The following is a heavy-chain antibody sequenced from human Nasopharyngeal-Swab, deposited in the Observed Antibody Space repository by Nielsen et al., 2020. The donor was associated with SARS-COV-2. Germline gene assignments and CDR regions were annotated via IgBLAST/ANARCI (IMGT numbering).Heavy chain of an antibody. V-gene: IGHV4-31*03. CDR3: AREFRRAAAGRGNWFDP. J-gene: IGHJ5*02. Sequence: SETLSLTCTVSGGSISSGGYYWSWIRQHPGKGLEWIGYIYYSGSTYYNPSLKSRVTISVDTSKNQFSLKLSSVTAADTAVYYCAREFRRAAAGRGNWFDPWGQGTLVTVSS. D-gene: IGHD6-13*01. CDR1: GGSISSGGYY. CDR2: IYYSGST.